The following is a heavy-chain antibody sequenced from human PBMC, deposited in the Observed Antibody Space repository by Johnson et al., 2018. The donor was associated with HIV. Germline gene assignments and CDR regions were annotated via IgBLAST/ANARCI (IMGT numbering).Heavy chain of an antibody. J-gene: IGHJ3*02. CDR2: IKQAGSEI. V-gene: IGHV3-7*01. CDR3: ARGGRSFDI. CDR1: GFPFSFYW. Sequence: MQLVESGGGLVQPGGSLRLSCVGSGFPFSFYWMNWVRQAPGKGLEWVANIKQAGSEIYYVDSVKGRFTISRDNAEHSLYLQMNSLRVEDTAVYYCARGGRSFDIWGQGTVVTVSS.